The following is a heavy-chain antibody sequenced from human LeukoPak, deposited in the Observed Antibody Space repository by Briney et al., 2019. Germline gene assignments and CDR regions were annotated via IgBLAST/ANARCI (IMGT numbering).Heavy chain of an antibody. Sequence: GGSLRLSCAASGFTFSSYAMSWVRQAPGKGLEWVSVICGSGGSTYYADSVKGRFTISRDNPKNTLYLQMNSLRAEDTAVYYCQRETVAFYIWGQGTMVTVSS. V-gene: IGHV3-23*01. D-gene: IGHD6-25*01. CDR2: ICGSGGST. CDR1: GFTFSSYA. J-gene: IGHJ3*02. CDR3: QRETVAFYI.